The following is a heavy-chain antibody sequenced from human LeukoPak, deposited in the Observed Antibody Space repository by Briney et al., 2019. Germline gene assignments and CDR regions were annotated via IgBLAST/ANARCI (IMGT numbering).Heavy chain of an antibody. CDR2: ISGSGGST. CDR3: AKDVDLWFGEFPADFDY. CDR1: GFTFNNYA. D-gene: IGHD3-10*01. V-gene: IGHV3-23*01. J-gene: IGHJ4*02. Sequence: GGSLRLSCAASGFTFNNYAMSWVRQAPGKGLEWVSTISGSGGSTYYADSVKGRFTISRDNSKNTLYLQMNSLRAEDTAVYYCAKDVDLWFGEFPADFDYWAREPWSPSPQ.